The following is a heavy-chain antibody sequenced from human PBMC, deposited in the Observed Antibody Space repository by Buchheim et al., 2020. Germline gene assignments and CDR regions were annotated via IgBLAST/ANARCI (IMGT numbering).Heavy chain of an antibody. V-gene: IGHV3-33*01. CDR3: ASDALYSGSAPGY. CDR2: IRYDGSNK. CDR1: GFTFHTYG. Sequence: QVQLVESGGGVVQPGRSLRLSCAASGFTFHTYGMHWVRQAPGKGLEWVAVIRYDGSNKYYAESMKGRVTISRDNSKKTLYLQMNSLRAEDTAVYYCASDALYSGSAPGYWGQGTL. J-gene: IGHJ4*02. D-gene: IGHD6-6*01.